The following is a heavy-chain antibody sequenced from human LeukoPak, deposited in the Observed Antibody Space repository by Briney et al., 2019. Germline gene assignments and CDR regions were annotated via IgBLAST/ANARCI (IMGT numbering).Heavy chain of an antibody. CDR1: GGSISSSSYY. CDR2: IYYSGST. V-gene: IGHV4-39*07. J-gene: IGHJ4*02. D-gene: IGHD3-10*01. Sequence: SETLSLTCTVSGGSISSSSYYWGWIRQPPGKGLEWIGRIYYSGSTYYNPSLKSRVTISVDTSKNQFSLKLSSVTAADTAVYYCARNLNHMVRAYYFDYWGQGTLVTVSS. CDR3: ARNLNHMVRAYYFDY.